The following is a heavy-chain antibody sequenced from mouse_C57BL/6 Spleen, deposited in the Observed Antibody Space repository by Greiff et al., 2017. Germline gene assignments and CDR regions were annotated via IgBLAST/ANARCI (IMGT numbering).Heavy chain of an antibody. J-gene: IGHJ2*01. CDR2: INPNYGTT. Sequence: VHVKQSGPELVKPGASVKISCKASGYSFTDYNMNWVKQSNGKSLEWIGVINPNYGTTSYNQKFKGKATLTVDQSSSTAYMQLNSLTSEDSAVEYCARQKANGDYFDYWGQGTTLTVSS. CDR3: ARQKANGDYFDY. V-gene: IGHV1-39*01. CDR1: GYSFTDYN. D-gene: IGHD4-1*01.